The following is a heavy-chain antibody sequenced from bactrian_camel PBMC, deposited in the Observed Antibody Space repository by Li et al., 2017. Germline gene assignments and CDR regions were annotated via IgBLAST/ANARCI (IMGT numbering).Heavy chain of an antibody. CDR1: GDTYRTIQC. CDR3: ASQPRGYDCYFRRNPADYDL. Sequence: VQLVESGGGSVQAGGSLRLSCSASGDTYRTIQCMGWFRQAPGKEREGVARIYSGGQVYADSVKGRFTISQDDAKNSVYLQMDSLNPEDTAMYYCASQPRGYDCYFRRNPADYDLWGQGTQVTVS. V-gene: IGHV3S53*01. J-gene: IGHJ6*01. CDR2: IYSGGQ. D-gene: IGHD3*01.